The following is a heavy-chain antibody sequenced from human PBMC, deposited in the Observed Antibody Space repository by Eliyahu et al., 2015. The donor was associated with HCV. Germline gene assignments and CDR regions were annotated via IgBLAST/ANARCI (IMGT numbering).Heavy chain of an antibody. Sequence: EVQLVESGGGLVKPGGSLRLSCAASGFTFSNAWMNWVRQAPGKGLEWVGRIKSKTDGGTTDYAAPVKGRFTISRDDSKNTLYLQMNSLKTEDTAVYYCTMTADYDFWSGPSSKDYYYYGMDVWGQGTTVTVSS. V-gene: IGHV3-15*07. CDR2: IKSKTDGGTT. CDR1: GFTFSNAW. J-gene: IGHJ6*02. D-gene: IGHD3-3*01. CDR3: TMTADYDFWSGPSSKDYYYYGMDV.